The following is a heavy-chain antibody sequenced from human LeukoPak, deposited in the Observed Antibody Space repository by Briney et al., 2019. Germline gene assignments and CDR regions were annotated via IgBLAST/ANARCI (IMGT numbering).Heavy chain of an antibody. J-gene: IGHJ4*02. V-gene: IGHV1-69*02. CDR1: GGTFSSYT. CDR3: ARSPLGVVTAPQPYYFDY. Sequence: ASVTVSCTASGGTFSSYTISWVRQPPGQGLEWMGRIIPILGIANYAQKFQGRVTITADKSTSTAYMELSSLRSEDTAVYYCARSPLGVVTAPQPYYFDYWGQGTLVTVSS. D-gene: IGHD2-21*02. CDR2: IIPILGIA.